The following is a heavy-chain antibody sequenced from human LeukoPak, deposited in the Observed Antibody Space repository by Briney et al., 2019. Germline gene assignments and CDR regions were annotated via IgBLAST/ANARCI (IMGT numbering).Heavy chain of an antibody. V-gene: IGHV1-2*02. CDR1: GYTFTGYY. CDR3: ARSRSRDCSSTSCYSYGLDY. Sequence: ASVKVSCKASGYTFTGYYMHWGRQAPGQGFGWMGWINPTSGGTNYSKKYQGRVTRTRDTSISTAYMELSRLRSDDTAVYYCARSRSRDCSSTSCYSYGLDYWGQGTLVTVSS. J-gene: IGHJ4*02. D-gene: IGHD2-2*01. CDR2: INPTSGGT.